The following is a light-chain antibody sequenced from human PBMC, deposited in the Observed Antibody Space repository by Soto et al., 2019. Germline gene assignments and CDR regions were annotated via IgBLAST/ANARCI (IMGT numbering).Light chain of an antibody. J-gene: IGKJ1*01. Sequence: EIVLTQSPGILSLSPGEGATLSCRAIQSSRRIYMCWDQQKPGPATGLLILDGSTRATGSPDRFSGSGCGTDIDLTISILEPGDFAVYYCQQYDTSDTWTFGQGTKVDIK. V-gene: IGKV3-20*01. CDR2: DGS. CDR3: QQYDTSDTWT. CDR1: QSSRRIY.